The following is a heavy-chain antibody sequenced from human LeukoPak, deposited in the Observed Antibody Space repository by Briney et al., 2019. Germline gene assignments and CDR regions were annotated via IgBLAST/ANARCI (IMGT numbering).Heavy chain of an antibody. V-gene: IGHV3-66*01. D-gene: IGHD3-22*01. CDR2: IYSGGST. Sequence: GGSLRLSCAASGFTVNYRYMTWVRQAPGKGLEWVSSIYSGGSTYYADSVKGRFTIPRDNSKNTLYLQTNNLRVEDTAVYYCARDRYDSSGYSLDYWGLGTLVTVSS. CDR1: GFTVNYRY. J-gene: IGHJ4*02. CDR3: ARDRYDSSGYSLDY.